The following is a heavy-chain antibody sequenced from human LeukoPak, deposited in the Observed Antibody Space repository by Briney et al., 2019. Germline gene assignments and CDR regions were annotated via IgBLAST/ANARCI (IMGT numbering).Heavy chain of an antibody. V-gene: IGHV3-30*04. J-gene: IGHJ4*02. CDR1: GFTFSSYA. D-gene: IGHD4-17*01. CDR3: ARDPWGIYGDYGVDY. CDR2: ISYDGSNK. Sequence: GGSLRLSCAASGFTFSSYAMHWVRQAPGKGLEWVAVISYDGSNKYYADSVKGRFTISRDNSKNTLYLQMNSLRAEDTAAYYCARDPWGIYGDYGVDYWGQGTLVTVSS.